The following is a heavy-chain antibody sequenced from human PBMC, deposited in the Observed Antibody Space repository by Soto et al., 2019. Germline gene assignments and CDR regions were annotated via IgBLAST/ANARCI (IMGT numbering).Heavy chain of an antibody. CDR1: GGSFSGYY. CDR3: ARGERHFSSGWYVSVDY. Sequence: SETLSLTCAVYGGSFSGYYWSWIRQPPGKGLEWIGEINHSGSTNYNPSLKSRVTISLDTSKNQFSLKLSSVTAADTAVYYCARGERHFSSGWYVSVDYWGQGTLVTVSS. J-gene: IGHJ4*02. V-gene: IGHV4-34*01. CDR2: INHSGST. D-gene: IGHD6-19*01.